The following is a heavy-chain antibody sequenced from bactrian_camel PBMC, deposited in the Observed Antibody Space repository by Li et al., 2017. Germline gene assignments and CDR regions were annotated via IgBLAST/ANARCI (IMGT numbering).Heavy chain of an antibody. V-gene: IGHV3S53*01. D-gene: IGHD3*01. CDR1: GHTGGNLC. Sequence: HVQLVESGGGTVQAGGSLTLSCAASGHTGGNLCMGWFRGNPHEGVATVEGDGRTTYRDSVKGRLTITRDNTKNMAYLQVNSLKAEDTAMYYCAAGWPFGVGTLLRRHYNYWGQGTQVTVS. J-gene: IGHJ4*01. CDR3: AAGWPFGVGTLLRRHYNY. CDR2: VEGDGRT.